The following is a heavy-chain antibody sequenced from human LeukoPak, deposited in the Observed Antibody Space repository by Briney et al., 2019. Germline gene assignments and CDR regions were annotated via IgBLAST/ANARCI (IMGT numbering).Heavy chain of an antibody. D-gene: IGHD2-8*02. V-gene: IGHV4-38-2*02. CDR3: ASAHYEATGLGYYFKF. J-gene: IGHJ4*02. Sequence: SETLSLTCNVSGYSISSGYYWGWIRQSPGKRLEWTGTFYHTGTTYYSPSLKSRLAISLDTSTNRFSLKLTSVTATDTAVYYCASAHYEATGLGYYFKFWGQGTLVSVSS. CDR1: GYSISSGYY. CDR2: FYHTGTT.